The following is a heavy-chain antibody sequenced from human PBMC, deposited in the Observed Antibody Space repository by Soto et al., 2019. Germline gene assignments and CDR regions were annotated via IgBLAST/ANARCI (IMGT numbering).Heavy chain of an antibody. Sequence: SETLSLTCIVSGGSISSTGYYWGWIRQPPGKGLEWIGSIFYSGSTYYNPSLKSRVTISVDTSKNQFSLKLSSVTAADTAVYYCGRLAFWSGVDPWGRGILVPGSS. D-gene: IGHD3-3*01. J-gene: IGHJ5*02. V-gene: IGHV4-39*01. CDR3: GRLAFWSGVDP. CDR2: IFYSGST. CDR1: GGSISSTGYY.